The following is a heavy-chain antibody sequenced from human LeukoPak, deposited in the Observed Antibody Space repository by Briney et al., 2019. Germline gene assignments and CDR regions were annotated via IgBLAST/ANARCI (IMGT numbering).Heavy chain of an antibody. CDR3: ARVSPVDHAFDI. J-gene: IGHJ3*02. D-gene: IGHD2-15*01. CDR2: IRSKAYGGTT. CDR1: GFTFGDYA. V-gene: IGHV3-49*03. Sequence: GGSLRLSCTASGFTFGDYAMSWFRQAPGKGLEWVGFIRSKAYGGTTEYAASVKGRFTISRDDSKSIAYLQMNSLKTEDTAVYYCARVSPVDHAFDIWGQGTMVTVSS.